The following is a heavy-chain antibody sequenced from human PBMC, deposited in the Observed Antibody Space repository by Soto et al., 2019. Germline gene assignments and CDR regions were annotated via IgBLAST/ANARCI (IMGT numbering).Heavy chain of an antibody. Sequence: QIQLVQSGTEVKRSGASVKVSCKTSGYSFTTYGLSWVRQAPGRGLAWVGWISGYNGNTNYAQKFQGTVILTTDTPTTTGYMEIKSISSDDTAVYYCVRDTYYYHSSGPAPFDYWGQGTQVTGSS. D-gene: IGHD3-22*01. CDR3: VRDTYYYHSSGPAPFDY. CDR1: GYSFTTYG. CDR2: ISGYNGNT. J-gene: IGHJ4*02. V-gene: IGHV1-18*01.